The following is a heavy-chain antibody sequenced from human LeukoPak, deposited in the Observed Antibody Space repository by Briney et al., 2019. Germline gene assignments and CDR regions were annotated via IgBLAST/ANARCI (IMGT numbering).Heavy chain of an antibody. CDR3: ARTRVNYYYGMDV. CDR1: GFTFSDYA. Sequence: GGSLRLSCAASGFTFSDYAMHWVRQAPGKGLEWVAAISHDGTNKYYADSVKGRFAVSRDNSKNTLYLQMNSLVAEDTAVYFCARTRVNYYYGMDVWGQGTTVTVSS. CDR2: ISHDGTNK. J-gene: IGHJ6*02. V-gene: IGHV3-30*09. D-gene: IGHD2-21*01.